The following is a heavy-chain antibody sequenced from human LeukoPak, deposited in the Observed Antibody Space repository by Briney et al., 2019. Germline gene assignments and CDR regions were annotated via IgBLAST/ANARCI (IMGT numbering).Heavy chain of an antibody. CDR3: ARDDYTSGFDY. V-gene: IGHV3-74*01. CDR1: GFTFSSYW. CDR2: IASDGSST. Sequence: GGSLRLSCAASGFTFSSYWMNWVRHAPGKGLVWVSRIASDGSSTTYADSVKGRFSISRDNAKNTLYLQMNSLRAEDTAVYYCARDDYTSGFDYWGQGTLVTVSS. J-gene: IGHJ4*02. D-gene: IGHD4-11*01.